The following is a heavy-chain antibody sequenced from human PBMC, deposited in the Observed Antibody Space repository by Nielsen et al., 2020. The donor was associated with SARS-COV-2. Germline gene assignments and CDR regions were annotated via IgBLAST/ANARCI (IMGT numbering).Heavy chain of an antibody. CDR1: GFTLRNAW. V-gene: IGHV3-15*01. CDR2: IMAKTDGEIT. D-gene: IGHD6-13*01. Sequence: GESLKISCVALGFTLRNAWLTRVRQAPGKGLERVGRIMAKTDGEITVYAAPVQGRFTISRDDSEMTLYLQMDSLEIEDTGVYYCSRGGVAAVGTYYYYYGMDVWGQGTTVAVSS. J-gene: IGHJ6*02. CDR3: SRGGVAAVGTYYYYYGMDV.